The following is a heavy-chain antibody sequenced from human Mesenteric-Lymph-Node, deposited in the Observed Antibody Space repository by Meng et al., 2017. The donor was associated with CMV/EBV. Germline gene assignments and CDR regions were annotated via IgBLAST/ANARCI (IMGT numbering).Heavy chain of an antibody. V-gene: IGHV4-34*01. CDR1: GGSFSGYY. CDR3: ARGVGYSGYDFFDYYGMDV. D-gene: IGHD5-12*01. CDR2: INHSGST. Sequence: GSLRLSCAVYGGSFSGYYWSWIRQPPGKGLEWIGEINHSGSTNHNPSLKSRVTISVDTSKNQFSLKLSSVTAADTAVYYCARGVGYSGYDFFDYYGMDVWGQGTTVTVSS. J-gene: IGHJ6*02.